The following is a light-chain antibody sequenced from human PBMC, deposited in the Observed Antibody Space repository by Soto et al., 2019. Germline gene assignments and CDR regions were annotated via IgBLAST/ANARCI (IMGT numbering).Light chain of an antibody. CDR2: GAS. Sequence: EIVLTQSPGTLSLSPGERATLSCRASQSVSSSYLAWYQQKPGQAPRVLIFGASNRATGIPDRFSGSGSGTDFTLTISRLEPEDFAMYYCQQYAGSPRTFGQGTTVEIK. J-gene: IGKJ1*01. V-gene: IGKV3-20*01. CDR3: QQYAGSPRT. CDR1: QSVSSSY.